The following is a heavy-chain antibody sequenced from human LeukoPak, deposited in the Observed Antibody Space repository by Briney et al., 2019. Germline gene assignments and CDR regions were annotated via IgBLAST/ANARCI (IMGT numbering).Heavy chain of an antibody. Sequence: GGSLRLSCAASGFTFSSYAMRWVRQAPGKGLEWVAVISYDGSNKYYADSVKGRFTISRDNSKNTLYLQMNSLRAEDTAVYYCARRGRISIAVAGTSFDPWGQGTLVTVSS. CDR1: GFTFSSYA. CDR3: ARRGRISIAVAGTSFDP. D-gene: IGHD6-19*01. J-gene: IGHJ5*02. CDR2: ISYDGSNK. V-gene: IGHV3-30*04.